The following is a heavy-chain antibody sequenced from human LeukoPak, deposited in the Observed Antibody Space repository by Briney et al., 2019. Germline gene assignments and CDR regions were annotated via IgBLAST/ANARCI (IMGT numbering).Heavy chain of an antibody. Sequence: PGGSLRLSCSASGFTFSYYAMHWVRQAPGKGLEYVSAISSNGGSTYYANSVKGRFTISRDNSKNTLYLQMGSLRAEDMAVYYCAMSIAAAGTYFQHWGQGTLVTVSS. V-gene: IGHV3-64*01. D-gene: IGHD6-13*01. J-gene: IGHJ1*01. CDR3: AMSIAAAGTYFQH. CDR2: ISSNGGST. CDR1: GFTFSYYA.